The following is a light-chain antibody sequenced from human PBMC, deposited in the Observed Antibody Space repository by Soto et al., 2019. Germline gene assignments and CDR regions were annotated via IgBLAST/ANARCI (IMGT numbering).Light chain of an antibody. J-gene: IGKJ1*01. CDR3: QNYNRDPKT. CDR2: AAS. CDR1: QGISKS. Sequence: DIHMSQSXSSLSASPEEXXXXXXXGSQGISKSLELYQQEXGRGGTVLVYAASXLRSGVPARFSGSGSGTDFTLTISSLQAEDGVTYYCQNYNRDPKTFGEGTKVDIK. V-gene: IGKV1-27*01.